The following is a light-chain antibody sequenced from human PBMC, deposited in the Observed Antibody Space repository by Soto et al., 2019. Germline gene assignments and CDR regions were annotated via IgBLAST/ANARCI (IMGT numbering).Light chain of an antibody. CDR3: SSFTSSYTLV. Sequence: QSVLTQSASVSGSPGQSIAISCSGTSSDIGEYNYVSWYQQHPGKAPKLLIYEVSNRPSGVSNRFSGSKSGNTASLTISGLRADDEADYYCSSFTSSYTLVFGGGTKLTVL. J-gene: IGLJ2*01. CDR2: EVS. CDR1: SSDIGEYNY. V-gene: IGLV2-14*01.